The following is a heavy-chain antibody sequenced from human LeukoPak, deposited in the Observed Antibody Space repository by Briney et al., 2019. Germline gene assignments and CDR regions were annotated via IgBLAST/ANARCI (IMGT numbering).Heavy chain of an antibody. D-gene: IGHD3-22*01. CDR1: GFSFNTYA. CDR2: ISNTGGST. V-gene: IGHV3-23*01. J-gene: IGHJ6*02. Sequence: PGGSLRLSCAASGFSFNTYAMSWVRQAPGKGLEWVSAISNTGGSTYYADSVKGRFTISRDKSKNTLSLQMNSLRAEDTAVYYCARAQYYDSSTAGGMDVWGQGTTVTVSS. CDR3: ARAQYYDSSTAGGMDV.